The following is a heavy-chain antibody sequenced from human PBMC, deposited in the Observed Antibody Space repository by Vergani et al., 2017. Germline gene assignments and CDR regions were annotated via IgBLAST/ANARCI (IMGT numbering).Heavy chain of an antibody. D-gene: IGHD6-19*01. V-gene: IGHV5-51*01. CDR1: GYSFPSYW. Sequence: EVQLVQSGAEVKKPGESLKNSCKGSGYSFPSYWIGGVRQMPGKGLAWMGIIYPGDSDTRYSPSFQGQVTISADKSISTAYLQWSSLKASDTAMYCCAGLSQPYSIGWPCFDPWGQGTLVTVSS. CDR2: IYPGDSDT. CDR3: AGLSQPYSIGWPCFDP. J-gene: IGHJ5*02.